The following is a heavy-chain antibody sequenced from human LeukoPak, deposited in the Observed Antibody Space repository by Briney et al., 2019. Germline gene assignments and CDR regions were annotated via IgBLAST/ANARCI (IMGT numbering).Heavy chain of an antibody. Sequence: SETLSLTCTVSGGSISSSSYYWGWIRQPPWKGPEWIGSIYYSGSTYYNPSLKSRVTISVDTSKNQFSLKLSSVTAADTAVYYCATLPGDFWSGYLVRGPANDAFDIWGQGTMVTVSS. J-gene: IGHJ3*02. CDR3: ATLPGDFWSGYLVRGPANDAFDI. V-gene: IGHV4-39*07. D-gene: IGHD3-3*01. CDR1: GGSISSSSYY. CDR2: IYYSGST.